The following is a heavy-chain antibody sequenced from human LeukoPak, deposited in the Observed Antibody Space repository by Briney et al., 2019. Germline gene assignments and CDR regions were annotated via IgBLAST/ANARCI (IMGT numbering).Heavy chain of an antibody. Sequence: GGSLRLSCAASGFTFSSYAMHWVRQAPGKGLEWVAVISYDGSNKYYAESVKGRFTISRDNSKNTLYLQMNSLRAEDTAVYYCASLDYSSGWYTADYWGQGTLVTVSS. D-gene: IGHD6-19*01. J-gene: IGHJ4*02. CDR3: ASLDYSSGWYTADY. CDR2: ISYDGSNK. CDR1: GFTFSSYA. V-gene: IGHV3-30-3*01.